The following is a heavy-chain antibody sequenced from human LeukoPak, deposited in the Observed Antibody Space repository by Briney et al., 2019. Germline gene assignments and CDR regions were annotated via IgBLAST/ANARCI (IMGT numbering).Heavy chain of an antibody. V-gene: IGHV1-18*01. CDR1: GYIFTSYG. Sequence: ASVKVSCKASGYIFTSYGITWVRRAPGQGLEWVGWISAYNDNTYYAQKFQGRVTMTTDTSTSTAYMELRSLRSDDTAVYYCARDLRPIVEASTGIDYWGQGSLVIVSS. CDR2: ISAYNDNT. CDR3: ARDLRPIVEASTGIDY. J-gene: IGHJ4*02. D-gene: IGHD6-19*01.